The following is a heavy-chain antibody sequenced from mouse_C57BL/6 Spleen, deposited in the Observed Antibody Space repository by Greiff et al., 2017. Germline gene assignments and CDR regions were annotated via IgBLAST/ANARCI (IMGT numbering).Heavy chain of an antibody. Sequence: EVKLMESGGGLVQPGGSLKLSCAASGFTFSDYGMAWVRQAPRKGPEWVAFISNLAYSIYYADTVTGRFTISRENAKNTLYLEMSSLRSEDTAMYYCARLWDDWYFDVWGTGTTVTVSS. J-gene: IGHJ1*03. CDR2: ISNLAYSI. CDR1: GFTFSDYG. CDR3: ARLWDDWYFDV. D-gene: IGHD4-1*01. V-gene: IGHV5-15*01.